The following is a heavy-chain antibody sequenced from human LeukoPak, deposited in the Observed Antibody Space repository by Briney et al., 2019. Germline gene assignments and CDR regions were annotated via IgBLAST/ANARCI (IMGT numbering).Heavy chain of an antibody. CDR3: ARESRIQLWLLDY. CDR2: IHSSSGSI. D-gene: IGHD5-18*01. CDR1: GFNFTNYN. Sequence: GGSLRLSCAASGFNFTNYNMNWVRQAPGKGLEWVSSIHSSSGSIYYADSLKGRFTISRDNAKNSLYLQMNSLRAEDTAVYYCARESRIQLWLLDYWGQGTLVTVSS. J-gene: IGHJ4*02. V-gene: IGHV3-21*01.